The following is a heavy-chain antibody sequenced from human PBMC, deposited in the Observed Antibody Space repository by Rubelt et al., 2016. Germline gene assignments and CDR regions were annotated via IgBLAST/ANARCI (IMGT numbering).Heavy chain of an antibody. CDR1: GGSISSYY. CDR3: ARSAWIPHYFDY. D-gene: IGHD5-12*01. CDR2: IYYSGST. V-gene: IGHV4-59*01. Sequence: QVQLQESSPGLVKPSETLSLTCTVSGGSISSYYWSWIRQPPGKGLEWIGYIYYSGSTNYNPSLKSRVTISVDTSKNQFSLSLSSVTAADTAVYYCARSAWIPHYFDYWGQGTLVTVSS. J-gene: IGHJ4*02.